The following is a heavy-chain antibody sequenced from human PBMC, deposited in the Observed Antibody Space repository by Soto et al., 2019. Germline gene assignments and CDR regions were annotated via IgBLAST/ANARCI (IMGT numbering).Heavy chain of an antibody. Sequence: SETLSLTCAVYGGSFSGYYWSWIRQPPGKGLEWIGEINHSGSTNHNPSLKSRVTISVDTSKNQFSLKLSSVTAADTAVYYCARLPDDVPGYYYYMDVWGKGTTVTVSS. CDR2: INHSGST. CDR1: GGSFSGYY. V-gene: IGHV4-34*01. D-gene: IGHD2-2*01. J-gene: IGHJ6*03. CDR3: ARLPDDVPGYYYYMDV.